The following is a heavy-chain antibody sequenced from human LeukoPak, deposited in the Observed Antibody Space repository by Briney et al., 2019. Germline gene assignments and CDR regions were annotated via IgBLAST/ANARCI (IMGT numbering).Heavy chain of an antibody. CDR2: INPNSGGT. V-gene: IGHV1-2*02. CDR1: GYTFTGYY. Sequence: ASVKVSCKASGYTFTGYYMHWVRQAPGQGLEWMGWINPNSGGTNYAQKFQGRVTITTDESTSTAYVELSSLRSEDTAVYYCARAWQYYYMDVWGKGTTVTVSS. J-gene: IGHJ6*03. D-gene: IGHD4-11*01. CDR3: ARAWQYYYMDV.